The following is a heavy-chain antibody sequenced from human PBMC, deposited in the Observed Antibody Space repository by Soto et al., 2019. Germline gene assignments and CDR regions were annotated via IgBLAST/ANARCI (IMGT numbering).Heavy chain of an antibody. CDR3: ARVRCFNGLCHTADYGMDV. CDR2: IIPISGTT. D-gene: IGHD2-8*01. Sequence: SVKVSCKASGDVFRSYGINWVRQAPGQGLEWMGGIIPISGTTNYAQKVQGRVAITADESTDTVYMELSRLRSEDTDVYFCARVRCFNGLCHTADYGMDVWGQGTTVTVSS. V-gene: IGHV1-69*13. J-gene: IGHJ6*02. CDR1: GDVFRSYG.